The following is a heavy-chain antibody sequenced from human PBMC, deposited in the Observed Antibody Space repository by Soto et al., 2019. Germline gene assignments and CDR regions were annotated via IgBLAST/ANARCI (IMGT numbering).Heavy chain of an antibody. CDR2: IWYDGSNK. D-gene: IGHD6-19*01. CDR3: ARDVLIVSVAGTVGIDY. J-gene: IGHJ4*02. Sequence: GGSLRLSCAASGFTFSSYGMHWVRQAPGKGLEWVAVIWYDGSNKYFADSVKGRFTISRDNSKNTLYLQMSSLRAEDTAVYYCARDVLIVSVAGTVGIDYWGQGTLVTVSS. V-gene: IGHV3-33*01. CDR1: GFTFSSYG.